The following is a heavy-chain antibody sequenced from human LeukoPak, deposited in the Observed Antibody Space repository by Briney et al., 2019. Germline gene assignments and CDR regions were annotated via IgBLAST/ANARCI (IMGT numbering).Heavy chain of an antibody. CDR3: ARDSIAAAAYNWFDP. J-gene: IGHJ5*02. D-gene: IGHD6-13*01. CDR2: INPNSGGT. Sequence: ASVKVSCKASGYTFTGYYMHWVRQAPGQGLEWMGWINPNSGGTNYAQKFQGRVTMTRDTSISTAYMELSRLRSDDTAVYYCARDSIAAAAYNWFDPWGQGTLVTVSS. V-gene: IGHV1-2*02. CDR1: GYTFTGYY.